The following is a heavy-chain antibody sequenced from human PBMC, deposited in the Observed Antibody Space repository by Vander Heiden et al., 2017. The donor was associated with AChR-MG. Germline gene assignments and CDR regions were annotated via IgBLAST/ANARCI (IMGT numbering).Heavy chain of an antibody. D-gene: IGHD3-22*01. CDR3: AKFLYDSSY. J-gene: IGHJ4*02. Sequence: EAQPLEPGGGLVQPGGSLRLSCASPGFTVSSDAMSGVRQAPGKGLEWVSAISGSGGSTYYADSVKGRFTISRDNAKNTLYLQMNSLRAEDTAVYYCAKFLYDSSYWGQGTLVTVSS. CDR1: GFTVSSDA. V-gene: IGHV3-23*01. CDR2: ISGSGGST.